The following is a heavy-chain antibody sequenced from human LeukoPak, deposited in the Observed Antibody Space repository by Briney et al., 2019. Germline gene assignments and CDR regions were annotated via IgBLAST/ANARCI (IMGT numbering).Heavy chain of an antibody. CDR2: ISNTVSNK. V-gene: IGHV3-30*18. Sequence: GGSLRLSCAASGFTFSSYGIHWVRQAPGKGLEWVAVISNTVSNKYYADSVKGRFTVSRDNSKNTVYLQMNSLRTEDTAVYYCAKWGSGYYFDYWGQGTLVTVSS. CDR3: AKWGSGYYFDY. J-gene: IGHJ4*02. CDR1: GFTFSSYG. D-gene: IGHD3-16*01.